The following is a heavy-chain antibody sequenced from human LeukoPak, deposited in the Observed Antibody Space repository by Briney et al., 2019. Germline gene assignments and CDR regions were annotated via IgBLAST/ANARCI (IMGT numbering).Heavy chain of an antibody. D-gene: IGHD3-10*01. CDR2: IYSGGST. J-gene: IGHJ4*02. V-gene: IGHV3-66*02. Sequence: GGSLRLSCAASGFTFSSNYMSWVRQAPGKGLEWVSVIYSGGSTYYADSVKGRFTISRDNSKNTLYLQMNSLRAEDTAVYYCARGSVLLWFGEFDWGQGTLVTVSX. CDR3: ARGSVLLWFGEFD. CDR1: GFTFSSNY.